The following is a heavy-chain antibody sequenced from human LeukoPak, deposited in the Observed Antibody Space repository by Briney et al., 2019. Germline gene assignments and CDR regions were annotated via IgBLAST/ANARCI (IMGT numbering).Heavy chain of an antibody. J-gene: IGHJ4*02. D-gene: IGHD6-19*01. V-gene: IGHV4-59*01. CDR3: ARARIAVTNDFDY. CDR1: GGSISSSY. CDR2: ISYRGST. Sequence: SETLSLTCTVSGGSISSSYWRWIRQPPGKGLEWIGYISYRGSTNYNPSLKSRVTISVDTSKNQFSLKLSSVTAADPAVYYCARARIAVTNDFDYWGQGTLVTVSS.